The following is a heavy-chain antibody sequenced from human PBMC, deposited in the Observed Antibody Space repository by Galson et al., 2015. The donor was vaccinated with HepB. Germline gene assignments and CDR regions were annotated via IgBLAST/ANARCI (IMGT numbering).Heavy chain of an antibody. CDR2: ISYDGSNK. J-gene: IGHJ4*02. V-gene: IGHV3-30*18. CDR3: AKGKDTMVRGVIPKPTYYFDY. D-gene: IGHD3-10*01. Sequence: SLRLSRAGSGFTLSSYGVHLVPQGPGKGREWVAVISYDGSNKYYADSVKGRFTISRDNSKNTLYLQMNSLRAEDTAVYYCAKGKDTMVRGVIPKPTYYFDYWGQGTLVTVSS. CDR1: GFTLSSYG.